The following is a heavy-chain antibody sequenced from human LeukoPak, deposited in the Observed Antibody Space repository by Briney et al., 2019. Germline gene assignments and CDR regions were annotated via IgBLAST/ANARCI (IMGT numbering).Heavy chain of an antibody. CDR3: ARLYGSSWGYFDY. J-gene: IGHJ4*02. V-gene: IGHV4-34*01. D-gene: IGHD6-13*01. CDR2: INHSGST. Sequence: PSETLSLTCAVYGGSFSAYYWSWIRQPPGKGLEWIGEINHSGSTNFNPSLKSRVTISVDTSKNQFSLKLSSVTAADTAVYYCARLYGSSWGYFDYWGQGTLVTVSS. CDR1: GGSFSAYY.